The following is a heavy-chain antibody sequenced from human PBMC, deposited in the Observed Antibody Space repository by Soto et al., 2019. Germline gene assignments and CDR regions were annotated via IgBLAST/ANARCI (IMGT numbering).Heavy chain of an antibody. CDR3: AKGLSRYYYDSSGYSFDY. V-gene: IGHV3-23*01. J-gene: IGHJ4*02. CDR2: ISGSGGST. D-gene: IGHD3-22*01. Sequence: GGSLRLSCAASGLIFSSYAMSWVRQAPGKGLEWVSAISGSGGSTYYADSVKGRFTISRDNSKNTLYLQMNSLRAEDTAVYYCAKGLSRYYYDSSGYSFDYWGQGTLVTVSS. CDR1: GLIFSSYA.